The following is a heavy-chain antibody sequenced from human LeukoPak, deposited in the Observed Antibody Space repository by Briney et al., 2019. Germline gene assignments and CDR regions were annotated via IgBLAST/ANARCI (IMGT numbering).Heavy chain of an antibody. CDR1: GFTFSSYG. CDR2: IWYDGSNK. J-gene: IGHJ4*02. CDR3: ARAVHPYQLQQPFDY. V-gene: IGHV3-33*01. Sequence: GRSLRLSCAASGFTFSSYGMHWGRQAPGKGLEWVAVIWYDGSNKYYADSVKGRFTISRDNSKNTLYLQMNSLRAEDTAVYYCARAVHPYQLQQPFDYWGQGTLLTVSS. D-gene: IGHD2-2*01.